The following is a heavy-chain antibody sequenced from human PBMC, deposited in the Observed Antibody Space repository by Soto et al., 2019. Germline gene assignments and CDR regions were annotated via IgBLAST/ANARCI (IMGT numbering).Heavy chain of an antibody. J-gene: IGHJ4*02. CDR3: VRGSDPYRCGF. CDR1: GASVSSGLYF. CDR2: VHPTGNI. D-gene: IGHD6-25*01. Sequence: QVQLQESGPGLVKPSQTLSLTCTVSGASVSSGLYFWIWIRQLPGKGLQWLGHVHPTGNIYYNPSLQSRFTMSMDTSNNQVSLQLNSVTVADTAVYYCVRGSDPYRCGFWGQGALVTVSS. V-gene: IGHV4-31*03.